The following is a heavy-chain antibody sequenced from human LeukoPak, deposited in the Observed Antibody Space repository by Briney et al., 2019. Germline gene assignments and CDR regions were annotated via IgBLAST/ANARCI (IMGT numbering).Heavy chain of an antibody. CDR3: AKGAYDSSVNYFDY. CDR2: ISSSGGST. V-gene: IGHV3-23*01. Sequence: GGSLRLSCATSGFTFNNYAMSWVRQAPGKGLEWVSAISSSGGSTYYADSVQGRFTISRDNSRTTLFLQMNSLRAEDTAVYYCAKGAYDSSVNYFDYWGQGSLVTVSS. J-gene: IGHJ4*02. CDR1: GFTFNNYA. D-gene: IGHD3-22*01.